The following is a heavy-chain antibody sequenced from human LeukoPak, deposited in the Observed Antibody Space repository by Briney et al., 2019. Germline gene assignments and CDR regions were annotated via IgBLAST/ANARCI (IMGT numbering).Heavy chain of an antibody. CDR2: ITPSGGST. Sequence: ASVKVSCKASGYTFTSYYTHWVRQAPGQGLEWMVIITPSGGSTSYAQKFRGRVTMPRDTSTSTVYMELSGLRSEDTAVYYCARVKSGISGWYSEFDPWGQGTLVTVSS. CDR1: GYTFTSYY. V-gene: IGHV1-46*01. D-gene: IGHD6-19*01. CDR3: ARVKSGISGWYSEFDP. J-gene: IGHJ5*02.